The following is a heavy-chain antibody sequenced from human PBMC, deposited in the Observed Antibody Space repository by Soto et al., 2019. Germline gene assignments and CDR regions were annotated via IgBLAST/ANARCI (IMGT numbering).Heavy chain of an antibody. CDR2: ISAYNGNT. J-gene: IGHJ4*02. CDR1: GYTFTSYG. V-gene: IGHV1-18*01. Sequence: ASVKVSCKASGYTFTSYGISWVRQAPGQGLEWMGWISAYNGNTNYAQKLQGRVTMTTDTSKSTAYLELRSLRADDTAVYYCAKDEVVVAANLDYWGQGTLVTVSS. CDR3: AKDEVVVAANLDY. D-gene: IGHD2-15*01.